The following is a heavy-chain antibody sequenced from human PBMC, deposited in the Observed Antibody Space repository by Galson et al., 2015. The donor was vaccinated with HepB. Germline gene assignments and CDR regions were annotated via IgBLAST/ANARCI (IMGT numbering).Heavy chain of an antibody. D-gene: IGHD4-11*01. J-gene: IGHJ6*02. CDR3: ARASSNYLYGMDV. CDR1: GLIFSSYS. CDR2: ITSVSSSI. Sequence: SLRLSCAISGLIFSSYSMNWVRQAPGKGLEWVSYITSVSSSIHYADSVKGRFTMSRDNAKNSLYLQMDSLRDGDTAVYYCARASSNYLYGMDVWGQGTMVTVSS. V-gene: IGHV3-48*02.